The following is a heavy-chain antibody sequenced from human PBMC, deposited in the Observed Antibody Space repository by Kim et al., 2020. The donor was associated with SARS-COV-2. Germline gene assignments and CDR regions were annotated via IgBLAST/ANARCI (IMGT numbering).Heavy chain of an antibody. V-gene: IGHV3-48*02. CDR2: ISSSRSTI. D-gene: IGHD6-13*01. CDR3: ARDRGVAEGPYYYGMDV. Sequence: GGSPRLSCAASGFTFSSYSMNWVRQAPGKGLEWVSDISSSRSTIFYVDSVKGRFTISRDNAKNSLYLQMNSLRDEDTAVYYCARDRGVAEGPYYYGMDVWGPGTTFTASS. CDR1: GFTFSSYS. J-gene: IGHJ6*02.